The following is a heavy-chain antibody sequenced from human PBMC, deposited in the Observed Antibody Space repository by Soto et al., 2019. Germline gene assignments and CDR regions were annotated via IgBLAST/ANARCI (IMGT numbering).Heavy chain of an antibody. CDR3: ARHDPDRYCSGGSCSHFDY. V-gene: IGHV4-59*08. J-gene: IGHJ4*02. CDR2: IYYSGST. Sequence: SETLSLTCTVSGGSISSYYWSWIRQPPGKGLEWIGYIYYSGSTNYNPSLKSRVTISVDTSKNQFSLKLSSVTAADTAVYYCARHDPDRYCSGGSCSHFDYWGQGTLVTVSS. D-gene: IGHD2-15*01. CDR1: GGSISSYY.